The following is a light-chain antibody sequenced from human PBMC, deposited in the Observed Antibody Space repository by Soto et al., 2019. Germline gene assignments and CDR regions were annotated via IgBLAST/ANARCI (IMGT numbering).Light chain of an antibody. J-gene: IGKJ1*01. Sequence: AIQMTQSPSSLSASVGDRVTITCRASQGIRNELGCYQQRPGKAPKVLISGASSLQSGVPSRFSGSGSGTDFTLTISSLQPEDFATFYCLQDYNYPLTFGQGTKVDIK. V-gene: IGKV1-6*01. CDR3: LQDYNYPLT. CDR2: GAS. CDR1: QGIRNE.